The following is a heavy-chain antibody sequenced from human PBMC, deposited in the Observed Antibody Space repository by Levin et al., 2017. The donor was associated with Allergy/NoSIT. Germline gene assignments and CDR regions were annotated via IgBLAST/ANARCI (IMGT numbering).Heavy chain of an antibody. Sequence: MPGGSLRLSCKASGYSFSTYGITWVRQAPGQGLEWMGWISAYNGNTNYAQKLQGRVTMTTDTSTSTAYMELRSLRSDDTAVYYCARGRGGYGRDFDCWGQGTLVTVSS. V-gene: IGHV1-18*01. D-gene: IGHD5-12*01. J-gene: IGHJ4*02. CDR2: ISAYNGNT. CDR3: ARGRGGYGRDFDC. CDR1: GYSFSTYG.